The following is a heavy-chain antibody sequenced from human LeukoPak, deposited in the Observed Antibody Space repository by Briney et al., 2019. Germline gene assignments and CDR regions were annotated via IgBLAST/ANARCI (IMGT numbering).Heavy chain of an antibody. CDR1: GFTFSSYA. CDR2: ISGSGGST. D-gene: IGHD3-3*01. CDR3: AKSSSYDFWSDYYPY. J-gene: IGHJ4*02. Sequence: GGSLRLSCAASGFTFSSYAMSWVRQAPGKGLEWVSAISGSGGSTYYADSVKGRFTISRDNSKNTLYLQMNSLRAEDTAVYYCAKSSSYDFWSDYYPYWCQGTLVTVSS. V-gene: IGHV3-23*01.